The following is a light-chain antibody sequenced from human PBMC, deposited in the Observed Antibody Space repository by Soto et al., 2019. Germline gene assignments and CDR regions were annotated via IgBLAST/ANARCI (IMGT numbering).Light chain of an antibody. Sequence: DIVMTQSPDSLAVSLGERATVNCNSSQSLFDSSTNKNYLAWYQQKPGQPPKLLIYWASARESGVPDRFSGSGSGTHFTLTINTLQGEDVAVYYCQQYYSPLWTFGQGSKMEVK. CDR2: WAS. V-gene: IGKV4-1*01. CDR1: QSLFDSSTNKNY. CDR3: QQYYSPLWT. J-gene: IGKJ1*01.